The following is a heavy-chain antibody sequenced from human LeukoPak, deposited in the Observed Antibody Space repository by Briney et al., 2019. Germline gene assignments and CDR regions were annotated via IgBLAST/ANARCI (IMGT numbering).Heavy chain of an antibody. CDR3: ARDGHSRGYFRDY. Sequence: GGSLRLSCAVSGFTVSSNYMSWVGQAPGKGLEWVSVIYSDGRTHYTDSVKGRFTISRDNSKNTLYLQMNSLRVEDTAVYYCARDGHSRGYFRDYWGQGTLVTVSS. CDR2: IYSDGRT. V-gene: IGHV3-66*01. CDR1: GFTVSSNY. D-gene: IGHD3-22*01. J-gene: IGHJ4*02.